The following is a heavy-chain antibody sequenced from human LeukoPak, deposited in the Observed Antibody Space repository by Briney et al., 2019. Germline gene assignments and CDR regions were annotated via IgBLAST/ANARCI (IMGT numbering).Heavy chain of an antibody. D-gene: IGHD3-10*01. CDR3: VRQVKLWFGKLSAPGGIDV. V-gene: IGHV4-39*01. CDR1: GGSISSSSYY. Sequence: SETLSLTCTVSGGSISSSSYYWGWIRQPPGKGLEWIGSIYYSGSTYYNPSLKSRVTISVDTSKNQFSLKLSSVTAADTAVYYCVRQVKLWFGKLSAPGGIDVWGRGTTVTVSS. J-gene: IGHJ6*03. CDR2: IYYSGST.